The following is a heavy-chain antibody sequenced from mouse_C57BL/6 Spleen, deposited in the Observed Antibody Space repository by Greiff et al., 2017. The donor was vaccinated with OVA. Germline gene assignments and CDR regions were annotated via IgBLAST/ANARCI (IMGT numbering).Heavy chain of an antibody. D-gene: IGHD1-1*01. CDR1: GYSITSGYY. CDR3: ARDDYYGSPYAMDY. V-gene: IGHV3-6*01. CDR2: ISYDGSN. J-gene: IGHJ4*01. Sequence: ESGPGLVKPSQSLSLTCSVTGYSITSGYYWNWIRQFPGNKLEWMGYISYDGSNNYNPSLKNRISITRDTSKNQFFLKLNSVTTEDTATYYCARDDYYGSPYAMDYWGQGTSVTVSS.